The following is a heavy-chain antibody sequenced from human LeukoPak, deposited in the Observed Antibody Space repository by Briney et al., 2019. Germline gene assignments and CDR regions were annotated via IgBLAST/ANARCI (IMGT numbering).Heavy chain of an antibody. V-gene: IGHV4-59*01. CDR1: GGSMNDYY. CDR2: IYYTGNA. Sequence: SETLSLTCAVSGGSMNDYYWSWVRQSPGKGLDWIGQIYYTGNANYNPSLKSRLTISVDTSRNQLSLRLRSLTAADTAVYFCARTPYSSGRLGGYPYYYMDVWGKGTTVTVTS. J-gene: IGHJ6*04. D-gene: IGHD3-16*02. CDR3: ARTPYSSGRLGGYPYYYMDV.